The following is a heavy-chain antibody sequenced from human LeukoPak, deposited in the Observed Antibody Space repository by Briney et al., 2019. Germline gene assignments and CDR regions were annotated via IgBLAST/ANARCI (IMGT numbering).Heavy chain of an antibody. J-gene: IGHJ4*02. V-gene: IGHV3-48*02. CDR1: GFNFDTSA. CDR3: AKDRPLYYYDSSGYYPTSFDY. CDR2: ISFGSRSM. Sequence: PGGSLRLSCEASGFNFDTSAMNWVRQVPGQGLQWIAYISFGSRSMYYADSVRGRFTISRDDAKRSVYLQMTSLRDEDTAVYYCAKDRPLYYYDSSGYYPTSFDYWGQGTLVTVSS. D-gene: IGHD3-22*01.